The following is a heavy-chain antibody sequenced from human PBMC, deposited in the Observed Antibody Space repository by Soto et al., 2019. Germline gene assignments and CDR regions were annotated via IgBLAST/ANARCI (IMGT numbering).Heavy chain of an antibody. CDR1: GFTFSSYA. CDR2: ISGSGGST. Sequence: PGGSLRLSCAASGFTFSSYAMSWVRQAPGKGLEWVSAISGSGGSTYYADSVKGRFTISRDNSKNTLYLQMNSLRAEDTAVYYCARFVVPAAMRDWLDPWGQGTMVTVYS. J-gene: IGHJ5*02. V-gene: IGHV3-23*01. D-gene: IGHD2-2*01. CDR3: ARFVVPAAMRDWLDP.